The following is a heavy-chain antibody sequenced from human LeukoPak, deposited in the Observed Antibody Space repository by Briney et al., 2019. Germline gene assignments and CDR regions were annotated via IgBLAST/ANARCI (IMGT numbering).Heavy chain of an antibody. CDR1: GYTFTSYG. Sequence: GALVKVSCKASGYTFTSYGISWVRQAPGQGLEWMGIINPSGGSTSYAQKFQGRVTMTRDTSTSTVYVELSSLRSEDTAVYYCARAMGDYYYYYMDVWGKGTTVTISS. V-gene: IGHV1-46*01. D-gene: IGHD5-18*01. J-gene: IGHJ6*03. CDR3: ARAMGDYYYYYMDV. CDR2: INPSGGST.